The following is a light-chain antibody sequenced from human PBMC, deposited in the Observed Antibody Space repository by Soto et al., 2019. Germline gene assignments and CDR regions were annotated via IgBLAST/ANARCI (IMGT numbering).Light chain of an antibody. CDR3: QQRSNWPT. CDR1: QSVSSY. Sequence: ESVLTQFPAHLSLSPGERATLSCRASQSVSSYLAWYQQKPGQAPRLLIYDASNRATGIPARFSGSGSGTDFTLTISSLEPEDFAVYYCQQRSNWPTFGQGTKVDI. V-gene: IGKV3-11*01. CDR2: DAS. J-gene: IGKJ1*01.